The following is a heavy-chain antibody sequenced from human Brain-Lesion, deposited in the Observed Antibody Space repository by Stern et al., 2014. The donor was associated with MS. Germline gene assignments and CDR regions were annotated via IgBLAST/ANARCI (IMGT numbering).Heavy chain of an antibody. J-gene: IGHJ4*02. CDR3: AKHLAERPFDY. D-gene: IGHD1-1*01. CDR1: GFTYTDYW. CDR2: ISNDGNHK. Sequence: VHLVESGGGLVQPGGSLRLSCAASGFTYTDYWMRWVRQAPGKWPAWVAVISNDGNHKYYAGSVKDRFTISRDNSKNTLYLQMNSLRVEDTAVYYCAKHLAERPFDYWGQGTLVTVSS. V-gene: IGHV3-30*18.